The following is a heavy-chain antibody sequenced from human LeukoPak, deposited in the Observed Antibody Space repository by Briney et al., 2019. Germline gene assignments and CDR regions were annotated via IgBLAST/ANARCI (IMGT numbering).Heavy chain of an antibody. J-gene: IGHJ4*02. CDR1: GFTFSSYA. D-gene: IGHD6-19*01. CDR2: ISGSGDST. CDR3: AKLSPQQWLVLGDYFDY. V-gene: IGHV3-23*01. Sequence: GASLRLSCAASGFTFSSYAMSWVRQAPGKGLEWVSAISGSGDSTYYADSVKGRFTISRDNSKNTLYLQMNSLRAEDTAVYYCAKLSPQQWLVLGDYFDYWGQGTLVTVSS.